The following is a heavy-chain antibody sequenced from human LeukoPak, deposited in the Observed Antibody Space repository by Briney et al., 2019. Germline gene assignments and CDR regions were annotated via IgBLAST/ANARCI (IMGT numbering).Heavy chain of an antibody. V-gene: IGHV4-31*11. CDR1: GGSISSSAYY. CDR2: IYYSGSI. Sequence: SETLSLTCAVSGGSISSSAYYWSWIRQYPGKGVEWIGYIYYSGSIYYNPSLKSRITISVDTSKNQFSLKLSSVTAADTAVYYCARQHSSGDAFDIWGQGTMVTVSS. D-gene: IGHD3-3*02. CDR3: ARQHSSGDAFDI. J-gene: IGHJ3*02.